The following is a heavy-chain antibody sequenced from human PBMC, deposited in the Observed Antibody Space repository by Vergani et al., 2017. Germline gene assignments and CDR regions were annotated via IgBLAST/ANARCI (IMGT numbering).Heavy chain of an antibody. Sequence: QVQLVESGGGVVQPGRSLRLSCAASGFTFSSYGMHWVRQAPGKGLERVAVIWYDGSNKYYADSVKGRLTISRDNSKNTLYLQMNSLRAEDTAVYYCAKENSGSYYAFWGHYYYMDVWGKGTTVTVSS. D-gene: IGHD1-26*01. V-gene: IGHV3-33*06. J-gene: IGHJ6*03. CDR1: GFTFSSYG. CDR3: AKENSGSYYAFWGHYYYMDV. CDR2: IWYDGSNK.